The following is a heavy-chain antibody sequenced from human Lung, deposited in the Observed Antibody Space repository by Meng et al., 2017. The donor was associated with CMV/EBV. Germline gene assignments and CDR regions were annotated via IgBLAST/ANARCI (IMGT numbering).Heavy chain of an antibody. CDR3: ARDRRANYDYYGMDV. Sequence: SXXVSXKASGDTFQRYSITWVRQAPGQGLEWLGRIMPILGMANHAQSLQGRVTITADKPTSTSYLELSGLTSEDTATYYCARDRRANYDYYGMDVWGQGXSVTVSS. V-gene: IGHV1-69*04. CDR2: IMPILGMA. J-gene: IGHJ6*02. CDR1: GDTFQRYS.